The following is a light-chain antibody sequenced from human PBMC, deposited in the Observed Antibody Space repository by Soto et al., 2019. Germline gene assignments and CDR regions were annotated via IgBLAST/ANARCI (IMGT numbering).Light chain of an antibody. J-gene: IGLJ2*01. CDR3: ATWDDSLSAAV. CDR2: DNN. Sequence: QSVLTQPTSLSAAPGQKVTISCSGSSSNIGNHYVSWYQQLPGTAPKLLIYDNNKRPSGIPDRFSGSKSGTSATLGITGLQTGDEADYYCATWDDSLSAAVFGGGTKLTVL. V-gene: IGLV1-51*01. CDR1: SSNIGNHY.